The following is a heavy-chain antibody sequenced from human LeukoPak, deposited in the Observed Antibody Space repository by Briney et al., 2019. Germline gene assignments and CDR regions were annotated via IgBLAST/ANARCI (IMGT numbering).Heavy chain of an antibody. Sequence: GGSLRLSCAASVFLVNDYCMHWVRQAPGKGPEWVAAMRFDGKTKYYVDSVKGRFTISRDTSKNTLFLQMNSLRDEDTAIYYCAKDKGNQQLYALDVWGQGTAVSVSS. V-gene: IGHV3-33*06. J-gene: IGHJ6*02. CDR1: VFLVNDYC. CDR2: MRFDGKTK. CDR3: AKDKGNQQLYALDV. D-gene: IGHD2-8*01.